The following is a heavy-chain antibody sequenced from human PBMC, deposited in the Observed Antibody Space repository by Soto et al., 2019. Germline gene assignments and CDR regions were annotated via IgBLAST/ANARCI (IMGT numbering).Heavy chain of an antibody. CDR3: ARNSDYGSTEDFDY. Sequence: GGSLRLSCAASGFTFSSYGMHWVRQAPGKGLEWVAVIWYDGSNKYYADSVKGRFTISRDNSKNTLYLQMNSLRAEDTAVYYCARNSDYGSTEDFDYWGQGTLVTVSS. J-gene: IGHJ4*02. CDR1: GFTFSSYG. V-gene: IGHV3-33*01. D-gene: IGHD4-17*01. CDR2: IWYDGSNK.